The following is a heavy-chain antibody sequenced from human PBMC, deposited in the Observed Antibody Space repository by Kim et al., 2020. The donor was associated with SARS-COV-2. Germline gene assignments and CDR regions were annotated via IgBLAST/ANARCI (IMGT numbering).Heavy chain of an antibody. Sequence: YADSVKGRFTISRDNSKNTLYLQMNSLRAEDTAVYYCARGKWLRLNLFDYWGQGTLVTVSS. V-gene: IGHV3-30*01. CDR3: ARGKWLRLNLFDY. J-gene: IGHJ4*02. D-gene: IGHD5-12*01.